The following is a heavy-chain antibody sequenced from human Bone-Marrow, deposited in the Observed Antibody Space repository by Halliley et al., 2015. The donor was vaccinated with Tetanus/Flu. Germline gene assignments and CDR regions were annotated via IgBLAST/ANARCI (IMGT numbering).Heavy chain of an antibody. CDR2: IGWNDRK. Sequence: LVKPTQTLTLTCTFSGFSLTTTGMCVTWIRQPPGKALEWLAFIGWNDRKSYITSLRTRLTISKDTSKNQVVLSMTDMDPTDTGTYYCARMRQYDRDGESHDAFDVWGQGTLVTVS. CDR3: ARMRQYDRDGESHDAFDV. J-gene: IGHJ3*01. CDR1: GFSLTTTGMC. D-gene: IGHD2-21*01. V-gene: IGHV2-70*01.